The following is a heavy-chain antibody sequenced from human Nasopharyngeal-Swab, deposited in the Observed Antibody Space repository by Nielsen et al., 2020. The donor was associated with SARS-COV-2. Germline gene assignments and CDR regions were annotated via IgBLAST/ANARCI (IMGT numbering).Heavy chain of an antibody. V-gene: IGHV3-48*04. J-gene: IGHJ4*02. CDR2: ISSSSSTI. CDR1: GFTFSNAW. D-gene: IGHD3-3*01. Sequence: GGSLRLSCAASGFTFSNAWMSWVRQAPGKGLEWVSYISSSSSTIYYADSVKGRFTISRDNAKNSLYLQMNSLRAEDTAVYYCARDPDYDFWSGYSKSFDYWGQGTLVTVSS. CDR3: ARDPDYDFWSGYSKSFDY.